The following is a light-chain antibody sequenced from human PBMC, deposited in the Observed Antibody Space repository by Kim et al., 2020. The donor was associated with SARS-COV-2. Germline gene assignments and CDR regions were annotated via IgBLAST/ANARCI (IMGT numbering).Light chain of an antibody. Sequence: EIVLTQSPGTLSLSPGERVTLSCRASQSVTRNWLAWYQQKPGQAPRLLIYGASSRATDIPDKFSGSGSGTEFTLTINRLEPEDFAVYFCQQYGNSPYTFGQGTKLEI. CDR2: GAS. CDR1: QSVTRNW. J-gene: IGKJ2*01. CDR3: QQYGNSPYT. V-gene: IGKV3-20*01.